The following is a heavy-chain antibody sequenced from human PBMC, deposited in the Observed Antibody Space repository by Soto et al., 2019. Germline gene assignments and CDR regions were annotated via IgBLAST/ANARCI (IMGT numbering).Heavy chain of an antibody. CDR2: IKSDSSSL. V-gene: IGHV3-21*06. J-gene: IGHJ3*02. CDR3: ARKPMTGSQSGAFDI. D-gene: IGHD3-9*01. Sequence: PGGSLRLSCAASGFTFSTYLMNWVRQAPGKGLEWVSSIKSDSSSLYYADSVKGRFTISRDNAKNSLHLQMNSLRVEDTSMYFFARKPMTGSQSGAFDIWGQGTMVTVSS. CDR1: GFTFSTYL.